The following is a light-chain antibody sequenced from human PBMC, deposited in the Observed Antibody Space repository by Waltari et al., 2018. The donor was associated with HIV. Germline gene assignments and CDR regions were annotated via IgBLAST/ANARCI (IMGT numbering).Light chain of an antibody. V-gene: IGLV1-51*01. CDR3: GAWDSGLSAWV. Sequence: HSVLTQPPSVSAAPGQKVTISCSGSSPNIGNNYVSWYPQFPGTAPKLLIYDNNKRPSGIPDRFSGTKSGTSATLGITGLQTGDEAGYYCGAWDSGLSAWVFGGGTKLTVL. J-gene: IGLJ3*02. CDR1: SPNIGNNY. CDR2: DNN.